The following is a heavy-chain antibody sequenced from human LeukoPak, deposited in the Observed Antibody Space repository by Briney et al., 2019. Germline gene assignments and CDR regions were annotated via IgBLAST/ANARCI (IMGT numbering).Heavy chain of an antibody. J-gene: IGHJ6*02. D-gene: IGHD5-18*01. V-gene: IGHV1-2*02. CDR2: INPNSGGT. Sequence: ASVKVSCKASGYTFTGYYMHWVRQAPGQGLEWMGWINPNSGGTNYAQKFQGRVTMTRDTSISTAYMELSRLRSDDTAVYYCARVQDTAMGPAYYYYGIDVWGQGTTVTVSS. CDR1: GYTFTGYY. CDR3: ARVQDTAMGPAYYYYGIDV.